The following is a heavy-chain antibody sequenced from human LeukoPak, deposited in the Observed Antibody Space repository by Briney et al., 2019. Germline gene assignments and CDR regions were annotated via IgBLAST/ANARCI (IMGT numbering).Heavy chain of an antibody. CDR2: IIPILGIA. Sequence: ASMKVSCKASGGTFSSYAISWVRQAPGQGLEWMGRIIPILGIANYAQKFQGRVTITADKSTSTAYMELSSLRSEDTTVYYRATHESRDYSFNDWGQGTLVTVSS. CDR3: ATHESRDYSFND. D-gene: IGHD2-15*01. J-gene: IGHJ4*02. CDR1: GGTFSSYA. V-gene: IGHV1-69*04.